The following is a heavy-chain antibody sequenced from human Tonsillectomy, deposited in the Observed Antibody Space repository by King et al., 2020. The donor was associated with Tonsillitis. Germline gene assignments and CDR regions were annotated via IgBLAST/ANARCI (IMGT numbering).Heavy chain of an antibody. CDR2: IYNGGST. V-gene: IGHV3-53*04. Sequence: VQLVESGGGLVQPGGSLRLSCAASGFTVSNNYMSWVRQAPGKGLEWVSVIYNGGSTYYADSVKGRFTISRHNSKNTLYLQMNSLRAEDTAWYYCASGAAYYYYGMDVWGQGTTVTVSS. J-gene: IGHJ6*02. CDR1: GFTVSNNY. CDR3: ASGAAYYYYGMDV. D-gene: IGHD1-26*01.